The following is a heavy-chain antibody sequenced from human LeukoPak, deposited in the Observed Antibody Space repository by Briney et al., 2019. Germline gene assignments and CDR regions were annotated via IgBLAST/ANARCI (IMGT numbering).Heavy chain of an antibody. J-gene: IGHJ4*02. CDR3: ARDLQPGITGTTMALAFDY. D-gene: IGHD1-7*01. CDR1: GGTFSTYT. Sequence: ASVKVSCKASGGTFSTYTMYWVRQAPGKGLEYVSAISSNGHNTYYANSVKGRFTISRDNSKNTLYLQMGSLRVEDMAVYFCARDLQPGITGTTMALAFDYWGQGTLVTVSS. CDR2: ISSNGHNT. V-gene: IGHV3-64*01.